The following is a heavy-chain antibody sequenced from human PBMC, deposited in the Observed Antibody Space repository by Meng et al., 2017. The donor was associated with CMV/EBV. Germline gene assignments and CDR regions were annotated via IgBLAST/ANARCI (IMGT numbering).Heavy chain of an antibody. D-gene: IGHD2-2*01. Sequence: ASVKVSCKASGYTFTSYGISWVRQAPGQGLEWMGWISAYNGNTNYAQKLQGRATMTTDTSTSTAYMELRSLRSDDTAVYYCAREGLARHCSSTSCPRDYYYGMDVWGQGTTVTVSS. CDR2: ISAYNGNT. CDR3: AREGLARHCSSTSCPRDYYYGMDV. J-gene: IGHJ6*02. V-gene: IGHV1-18*01. CDR1: GYTFTSYG.